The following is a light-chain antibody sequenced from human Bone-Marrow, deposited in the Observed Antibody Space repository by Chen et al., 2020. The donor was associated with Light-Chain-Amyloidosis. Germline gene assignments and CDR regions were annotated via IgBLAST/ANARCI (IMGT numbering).Light chain of an antibody. CDR3: SSFTSSSSYV. J-gene: IGLJ1*01. Sequence: QSALTPPASVSGSPGPSTTISCTGTSGDVGTYNYVSWYQQHPGKAPKVMIYAVSNRPSGVSNRFSGSKSGNTASLTISGLQAEDEADYYCSSFTSSSSYVFGPGTKVTVL. CDR1: SGDVGTYNY. V-gene: IGLV2-14*01. CDR2: AVS.